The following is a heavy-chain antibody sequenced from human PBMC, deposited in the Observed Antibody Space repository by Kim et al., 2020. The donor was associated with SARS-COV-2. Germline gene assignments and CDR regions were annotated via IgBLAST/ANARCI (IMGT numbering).Heavy chain of an antibody. D-gene: IGHD6-13*01. CDR3: ARDRKVRSWYGDAFDI. CDR1: GGSISSSNW. V-gene: IGHV4-4*02. J-gene: IGHJ3*02. Sequence: SETLSLTCAVSGGSISSSNWWSWVRQPPGKGLEWIGEIYHSGSTNYNPSLKSRVTISVDKSKNQFSLKLSSVTAADTAVYYCARDRKVRSWYGDAFDIWGQGTMVTVSS. CDR2: IYHSGST.